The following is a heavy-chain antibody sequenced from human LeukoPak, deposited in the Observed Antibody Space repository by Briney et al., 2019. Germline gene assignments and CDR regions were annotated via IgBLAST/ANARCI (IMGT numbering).Heavy chain of an antibody. CDR3: ARHHAPGLLWFGELLGTLFDY. D-gene: IGHD3-10*01. J-gene: IGHJ4*02. Sequence: SETLSLTCTVSGGSISSSSYYWGWIRQPPGKGLEWIGSIYYSGSTYYNPSLKSRVTISVDTSKNQFSLKLSSVTAADTAVYYCARHHAPGLLWFGELLGTLFDYWGQGTLVTVSS. CDR2: IYYSGST. V-gene: IGHV4-39*01. CDR1: GGSISSSSYY.